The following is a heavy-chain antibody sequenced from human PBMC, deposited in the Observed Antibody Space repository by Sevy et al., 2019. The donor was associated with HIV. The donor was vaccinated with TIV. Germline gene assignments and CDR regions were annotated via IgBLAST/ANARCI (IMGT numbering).Heavy chain of an antibody. J-gene: IGHJ3*02. Sequence: GGSLRLSCAASGFSFSWYWMSWVRQTPENGLEWVDKIKPDGSEKNYVDSVKGRFTVSRDNAKNSLYVQMNSLRVEDTAVYYCASKGGSQPNDAFDTWGQGTMVTVSS. CDR1: GFSFSWYW. D-gene: IGHD3-10*01. CDR2: IKPDGSEK. V-gene: IGHV3-7*01. CDR3: ASKGGSQPNDAFDT.